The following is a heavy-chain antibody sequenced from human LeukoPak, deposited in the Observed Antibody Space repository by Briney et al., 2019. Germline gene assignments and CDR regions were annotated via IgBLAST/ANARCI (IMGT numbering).Heavy chain of an antibody. J-gene: IGHJ4*02. CDR2: IYSGGST. CDR3: ARVRLGSGWSLFDF. Sequence: GGSLRLSCAASGFTVSSNYMSWVRQAPEKGLEWVSVIYSGGSTYYADSVKGRFTISRHISQNTLYLQMNSLRAEDTAVYYCARVRLGSGWSLFDFWGQGTLVTVSS. CDR1: GFTVSSNY. D-gene: IGHD6-19*01. V-gene: IGHV3-53*04.